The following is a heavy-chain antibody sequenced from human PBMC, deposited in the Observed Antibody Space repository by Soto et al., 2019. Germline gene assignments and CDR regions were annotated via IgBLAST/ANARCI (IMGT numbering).Heavy chain of an antibody. J-gene: IGHJ5*02. CDR1: GYTFTAFG. Sequence: QVQLVQSGPEVKKPGASVKVSCQTSGYTFTAFGITWVRQAPGQGLEWMGWISTYNDDTKYAQKVQGRLTMTTDTSTSTAYMELRSLTSDETAVYYCARQFCIGINCDNWFDPWGQGTLVTVSS. D-gene: IGHD3-16*02. CDR3: ARQFCIGINCDNWFDP. CDR2: ISTYNDDT. V-gene: IGHV1-18*01.